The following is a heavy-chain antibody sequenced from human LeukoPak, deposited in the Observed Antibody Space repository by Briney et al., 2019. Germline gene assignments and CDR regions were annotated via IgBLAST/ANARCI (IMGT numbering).Heavy chain of an antibody. CDR2: IYWDDDK. CDR1: GFSLSTSGVG. V-gene: IGHV2-5*02. J-gene: IGHJ4*02. CDR3: AHRQDYVWGSYRDTYFDY. Sequence: SGPTLVKPTQTLTLTCTFSGFSLSTSGVGVGWIRQPPGKALEWLALIYWDDDKRYSPSLKSRLTITKDTSKNQVVLTMTNIDPVDTATYYCAHRQDYVWGSYRDTYFDYWGQGTLVTVSS. D-gene: IGHD3-16*02.